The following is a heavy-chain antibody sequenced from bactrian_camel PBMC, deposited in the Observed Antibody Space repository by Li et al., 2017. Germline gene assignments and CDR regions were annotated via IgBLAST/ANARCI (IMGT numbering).Heavy chain of an antibody. CDR2: TSGDGRT. D-gene: IGHD5*01. CDR3: KTERAFMCGHTDWADEYVH. Sequence: HVQLVESGGGSVQAGGSLTLSCAASGTSTHCMAWFRQAPGKEREGVEATSGDGRTSYADSVEDRFTISQDKANNTIYLQMNTLKPDDTAMYYCKTERAFMCGHTDWADEYVHWGQGTQVTVS. CDR1: GTSTHC. J-gene: IGHJ4*01. V-gene: IGHV3S53*01.